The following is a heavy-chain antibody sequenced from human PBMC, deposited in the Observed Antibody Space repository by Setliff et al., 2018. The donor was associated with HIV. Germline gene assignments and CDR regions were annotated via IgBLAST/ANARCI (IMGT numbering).Heavy chain of an antibody. V-gene: IGHV4-39*07. CDR3: ARKGYCSSSGCPTPFDF. Sequence: SETLSLTCTVSGGSISSSSYYWDWIRQPPGKGLGWIGSVFYSGSTYYKPSLKSRVTISVDTSKNQFSLKLSSVTAADTAVYYCARKGYCSSSGCPTPFDFWGQGTLVTVS. D-gene: IGHD2-2*01. CDR1: GGSISSSSYY. CDR2: VFYSGST. J-gene: IGHJ4*02.